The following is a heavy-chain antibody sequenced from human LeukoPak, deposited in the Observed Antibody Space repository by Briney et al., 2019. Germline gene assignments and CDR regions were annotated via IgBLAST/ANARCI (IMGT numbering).Heavy chain of an antibody. J-gene: IGHJ4*02. CDR1: GFTFNNAW. CDR3: ARDIRVWDSSSWILDY. Sequence: HPGGSLRLSCAVSGFTFNNAWMSWVRQAPGKGLEWVAVISYDGSNKYYADSVKGRFTISRDNSKNTLYLQMNSLRAEDTAVYYCARDIRVWDSSSWILDYWGQGTLVTVSS. CDR2: ISYDGSNK. D-gene: IGHD6-13*01. V-gene: IGHV3-30-3*01.